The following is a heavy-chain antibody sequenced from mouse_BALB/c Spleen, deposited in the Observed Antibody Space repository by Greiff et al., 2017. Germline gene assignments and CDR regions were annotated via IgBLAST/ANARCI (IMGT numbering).Heavy chain of an antibody. CDR2: IYPGDGDT. J-gene: IGHJ3*01. V-gene: IGHV1-82*01. CDR1: GYAFSSSW. D-gene: IGHD1-1*01. Sequence: VQLQQSGPELVKPGASVKISCKASGYAFSSSWMNWVKQRPGQGLEWIGRIYPGDGDTNYNGKFKGKATLTADKSSSTAYMQLSSLTSVDSAVYFCANTGDFAYWGQGTLVTVSA. CDR3: ANTGDFAY.